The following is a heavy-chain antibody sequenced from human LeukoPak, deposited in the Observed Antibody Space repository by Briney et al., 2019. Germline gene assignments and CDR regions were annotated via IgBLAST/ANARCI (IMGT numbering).Heavy chain of an antibody. J-gene: IGHJ4*02. V-gene: IGHV1-2*06. CDR1: GYTFTGYY. CDR3: ARGGNFRDYYDSSGFY. D-gene: IGHD3-22*01. Sequence: GASVKVSCKASGYTFTGYYMHWVRQATGQGLEWMGRINPNSGGTNYAQKFQGRVTMTRDTSISTAYMELSRLRSDDTAVYYCARGGNFRDYYDSSGFYWGQGTLVTVSS. CDR2: INPNSGGT.